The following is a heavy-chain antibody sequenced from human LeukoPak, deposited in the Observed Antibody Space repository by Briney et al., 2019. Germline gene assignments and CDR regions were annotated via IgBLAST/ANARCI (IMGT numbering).Heavy chain of an antibody. V-gene: IGHV3-30*03. Sequence: GGSLRLSCAASGFTFSSYGMHWVRQAPGKGLEWVAVISYDGSHKYYADSVKGRFTISRDNSKNTLYLQVNSLRAEDTAVYYCARGEDSSGWYKTTPFDYWGQGTLVTVSS. CDR2: ISYDGSHK. D-gene: IGHD6-13*01. CDR1: GFTFSSYG. J-gene: IGHJ4*02. CDR3: ARGEDSSGWYKTTPFDY.